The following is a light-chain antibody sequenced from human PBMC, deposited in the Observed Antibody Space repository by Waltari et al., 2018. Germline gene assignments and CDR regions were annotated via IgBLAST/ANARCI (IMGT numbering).Light chain of an antibody. J-gene: IGLJ1*01. CDR3: AAWDDSLNGYV. V-gene: IGLV1-44*01. CDR1: ISNIGSNS. Sequence: QSVLTQPPSASGTPGQRVTISCSGNISNIGSNSVNWYQQLPGTAPKLLIYSDNQRPSGVPGGFAGSKSGTSSSLAIRGRQAEDEADYYCAAWDDSLNGYVFGTGTKATVL. CDR2: SDN.